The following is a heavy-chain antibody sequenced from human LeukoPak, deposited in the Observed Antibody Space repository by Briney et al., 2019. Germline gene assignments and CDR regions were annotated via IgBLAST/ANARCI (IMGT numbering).Heavy chain of an antibody. CDR3: ARARSYSTVTPFYYYGMDV. J-gene: IGHJ6*02. D-gene: IGHD4-17*01. V-gene: IGHV1-69*04. CDR1: GGTFSSYA. Sequence: SVKVSCTASGGTFSSYAISWVRQAPGQGLEWMGRIIPILGIANYAQKFQGRVTITADKSTSTAYMELSSLRSEDTAVYYCARARSYSTVTPFYYYGMDVWGQGTTVTVSS. CDR2: IIPILGIA.